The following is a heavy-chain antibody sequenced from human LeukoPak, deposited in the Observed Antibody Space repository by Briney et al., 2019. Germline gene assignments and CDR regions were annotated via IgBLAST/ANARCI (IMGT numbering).Heavy chain of an antibody. CDR3: AREEASVGDY. D-gene: IGHD2-21*01. Sequence: SETLSLTCTVSGGSISGNSHYWAWIRQPPGKGLEWIGSIHYSGSTFYSPSLKSRVTISVDTSKNQFSLILTSVTASDTAVYYCAREEASVGDYWGQGILVTVSS. CDR2: IHYSGST. J-gene: IGHJ4*02. V-gene: IGHV4-39*01. CDR1: GGSISGNSHY.